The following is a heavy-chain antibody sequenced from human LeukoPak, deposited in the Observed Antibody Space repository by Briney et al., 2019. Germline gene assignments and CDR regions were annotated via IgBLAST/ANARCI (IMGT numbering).Heavy chain of an antibody. CDR2: IYYSGSI. CDR3: ARGVPGY. D-gene: IGHD1-1*01. J-gene: IGHJ4*02. CDR1: GGSISSGDYY. Sequence: SETLSLTCTVSGGSISSGDYYWSWIRQPPGKGLEWIGYIYYSGSIYYNPSLKSRVTISADTSKNQFSLKLSSVTAADTAVYYCARGVPGYWGQGTLVTVSS. V-gene: IGHV4-30-4*01.